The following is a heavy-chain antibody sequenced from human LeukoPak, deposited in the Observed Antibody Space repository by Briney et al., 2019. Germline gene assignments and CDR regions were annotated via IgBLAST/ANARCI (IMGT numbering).Heavy chain of an antibody. CDR2: INPNSGGT. V-gene: IGHV1-2*02. CDR3: ARAEKPDSSGYYSNFDY. Sequence: GASVKVSCKASGYTFTSYGISWVRQAPGQGLEWMGWINPNSGGTNYAQKFQGRDTMTRDTSISTAYMGLSRLRSDDTAVYYCARAEKPDSSGYYSNFDYWGQGTLVTVSS. CDR1: GYTFTSYG. D-gene: IGHD3-22*01. J-gene: IGHJ4*02.